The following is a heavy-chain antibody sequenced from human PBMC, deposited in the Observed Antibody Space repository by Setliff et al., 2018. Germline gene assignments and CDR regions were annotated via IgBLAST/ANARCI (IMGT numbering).Heavy chain of an antibody. V-gene: IGHV3-23*01. D-gene: IGHD3-3*01. CDR1: GLTFNSYA. J-gene: IGHJ4*02. Sequence: GGSLRLSCAASGLTFNSYAMSWVRQAPGKGLEWVSTVSVSGDNTYYTDSVKGRFTTSRDNSKNTLSLQMSSLRTEDTAIYFCAGQGPIFGSGLIPGFDQWGQGTMVTAPQ. CDR2: VSVSGDNT. CDR3: AGQGPIFGSGLIPGFDQ.